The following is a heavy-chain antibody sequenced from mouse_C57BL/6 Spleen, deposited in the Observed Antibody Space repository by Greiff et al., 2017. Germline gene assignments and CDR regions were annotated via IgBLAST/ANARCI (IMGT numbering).Heavy chain of an antibody. D-gene: IGHD1-1*01. CDR2: INPYNGGT. V-gene: IGHV1-19*01. CDR3: ARVYGRENYFDY. Sequence: VQLKQSGPVLVKPGASVKMSCKASGYTFTDYYMNWVKQSHGKSLEWIGVINPYNGGTSYNQKFKGKATLTVDKSSSTAYMELNSLTSEDSAVYYCARVYGRENYFDYWGQGTTLTVSS. CDR1: GYTFTDYY. J-gene: IGHJ2*01.